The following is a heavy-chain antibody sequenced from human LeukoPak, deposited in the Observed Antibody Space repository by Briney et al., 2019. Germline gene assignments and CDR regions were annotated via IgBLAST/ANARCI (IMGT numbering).Heavy chain of an antibody. CDR3: AREGITAAADY. CDR2: IKQDGSEK. D-gene: IGHD6-13*01. Sequence: GGSLRLSCAASEFTFSDYYMSWVRQAPGKGLEWVANIKQDGSEKYYVDSVKGRFTISRDNAKNSLYLQLNSLRAEDTAVYYCAREGITAAADYWGQGTLVTVSS. V-gene: IGHV3-7*01. J-gene: IGHJ4*02. CDR1: EFTFSDYY.